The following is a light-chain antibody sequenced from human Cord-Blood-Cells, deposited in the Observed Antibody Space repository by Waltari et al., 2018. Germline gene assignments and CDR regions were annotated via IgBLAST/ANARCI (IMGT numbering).Light chain of an antibody. Sequence: DIQMTQSPSSLSASVGDRVTITCQASQDISNYLNWYQQKPGKAPKLLIDDASKLETGVPSRFSGSGSGTDSTFTISSLQPEDIATYYCQQYDNLPLTFGGGTKVEIK. J-gene: IGKJ4*01. CDR1: QDISNY. V-gene: IGKV1-33*01. CDR3: QQYDNLPLT. CDR2: DAS.